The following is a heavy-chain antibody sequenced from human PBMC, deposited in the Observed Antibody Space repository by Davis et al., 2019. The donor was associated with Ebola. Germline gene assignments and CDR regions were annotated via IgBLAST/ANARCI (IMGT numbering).Heavy chain of an antibody. D-gene: IGHD3-3*01. CDR3: ARDHGFTIFGYGMDV. J-gene: IGHJ6*02. CDR2: IYYSGST. V-gene: IGHV4-59*01. CDR1: GCTISSYD. Sequence: SETLSLTCTVSGCTISSYDWSWVRQPPGKGLEWIAYIYYSGSTYYNPSLKSRVTISVDTSKNQCSMKLSSVTAADTAVYYCARDHGFTIFGYGMDVWGQGTTVTVSS.